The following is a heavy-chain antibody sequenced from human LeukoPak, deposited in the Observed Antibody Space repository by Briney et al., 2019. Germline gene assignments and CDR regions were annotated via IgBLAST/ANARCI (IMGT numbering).Heavy chain of an antibody. CDR1: VYTLTELS. CDR2: FDPEDGET. V-gene: IGHV1-24*01. CDR3: ATDPFSSSWRPFDY. Sequence: ASVKVSCKVSVYTLTELSMHWVRQAPGKGLEWMGGFDPEDGETIYAQKSQGRVTMTEDTSTDTAYMELSSLRSEDTAVYYCATDPFSSSWRPFDYWGQGTLVTVSS. J-gene: IGHJ4*02. D-gene: IGHD6-13*01.